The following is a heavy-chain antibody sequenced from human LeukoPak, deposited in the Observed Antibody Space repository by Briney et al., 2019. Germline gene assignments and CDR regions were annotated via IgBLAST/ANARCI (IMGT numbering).Heavy chain of an antibody. CDR3: ARDLMPPSQWLGYFDY. CDR1: GYTFTSYY. J-gene: IGHJ4*02. Sequence: GASVKVSCKASGYTFTSYYMHWVRQAPGQGLEWMGIINPSGGSTSYAQKFQGRVTMTGDTSTSTVYMELSSLRSEDTAVYYCARDLMPPSQWLGYFDYWGQGTLVTVSS. V-gene: IGHV1-46*01. CDR2: INPSGGST. D-gene: IGHD6-19*01.